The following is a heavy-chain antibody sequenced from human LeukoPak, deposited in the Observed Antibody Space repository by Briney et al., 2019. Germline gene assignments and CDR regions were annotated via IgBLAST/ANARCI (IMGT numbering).Heavy chain of an antibody. V-gene: IGHV1-69*05. Sequence: GSSVKVSCKASGGTFISYAISWVRQAPGQGLEWMGGIIPIFGTANYAQKFQGRGTITTDESTSTAYMELSSPRSDDTAVYSCARGSGASRNTMVRGVMIPHYWGQGTLVTVSS. D-gene: IGHD3-10*01. CDR3: ARGSGASRNTMVRGVMIPHY. CDR1: GGTFISYA. J-gene: IGHJ4*02. CDR2: IIPIFGTA.